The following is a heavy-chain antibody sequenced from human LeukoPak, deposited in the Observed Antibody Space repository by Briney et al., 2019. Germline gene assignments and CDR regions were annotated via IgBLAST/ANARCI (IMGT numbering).Heavy chain of an antibody. D-gene: IGHD5-18*01. J-gene: IGHJ4*02. Sequence: PSETLSLTCTVSGGSISSSFYYWGWIRQPPGKGLEWIGSIYYSGSTYYNPSLKSRVTISVDTSKNQFSLKLSSVTAADTAVYYCASGVSYGGYSYGRWGYWGQGTLVTVSS. CDR3: ASGVSYGGYSYGRWGY. CDR1: GGSISSSFYY. V-gene: IGHV4-39*07. CDR2: IYYSGST.